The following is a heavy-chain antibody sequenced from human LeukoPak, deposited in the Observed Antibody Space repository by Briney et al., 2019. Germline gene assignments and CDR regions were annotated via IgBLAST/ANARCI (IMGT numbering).Heavy chain of an antibody. CDR3: ARVQKKHSSGYYQFDY. CDR2: INTNTGNP. CDR1: GYTFTSYV. J-gene: IGHJ4*02. Sequence: ASVKVSCKASGYTFTSYVMNWVRQAPGQGLEWMGWINTNTGNPTYAQGFTGRFVFSLDTSVSTAYLQISSLKAEDTAVYYCARVQKKHSSGYYQFDYWGQGTLVTVSS. D-gene: IGHD3-22*01. V-gene: IGHV7-4-1*02.